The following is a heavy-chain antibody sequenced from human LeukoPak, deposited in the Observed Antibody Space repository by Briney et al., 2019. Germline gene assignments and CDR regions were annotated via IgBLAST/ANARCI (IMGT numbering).Heavy chain of an antibody. CDR2: IKSKPKNYAT. Sequence: PGGSLRLSCAASGFIFSGSAIHWVRQASGKGLEWVGHIKSKPKNYATAYAASVKGRFLISRHDSKNTAYLQMNSLKTEDTAVYYCTRHREYDTSHTPFDYWGQGTLVTVSS. V-gene: IGHV3-73*01. J-gene: IGHJ4*02. CDR1: GFIFSGSA. CDR3: TRHREYDTSHTPFDY. D-gene: IGHD2/OR15-2a*01.